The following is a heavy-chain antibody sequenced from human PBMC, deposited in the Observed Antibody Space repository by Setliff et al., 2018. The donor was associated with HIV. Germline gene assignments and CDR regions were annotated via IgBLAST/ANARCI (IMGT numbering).Heavy chain of an antibody. CDR2: LYPADSNI. D-gene: IGHD3-16*01. CDR3: TRLWHENWGGVDY. CDR1: EYAFSNYW. V-gene: IGHV5-51*01. J-gene: IGHJ4*02. Sequence: TGESLKISCVGSEYAFSNYWIGWVRQMPGKGLEFMGLLYPADSNIRYRPSFQGQVTISVDKSTNTAFLQWTSLRASDTAMYYCTRLWHENWGGVDYWGQGTLVTVSS.